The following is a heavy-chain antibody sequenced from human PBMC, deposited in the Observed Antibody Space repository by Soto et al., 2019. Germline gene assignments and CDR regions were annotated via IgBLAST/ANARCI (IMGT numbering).Heavy chain of an antibody. CDR1: GGTFSSYA. V-gene: IGHV1-69*13. CDR2: IIPIFGTA. D-gene: IGHD3-3*01. J-gene: IGHJ6*02. Sequence: ASVKVSCKASGGTFSSYAISWVRQAPGQGLEWMGGIIPIFGTANYAQKFQGRVTITADESTSTAYMELSSLRSEDTAVYYCARAHFHITIFGVDHDHPTINYYYGMDVWGQGTTVTVSS. CDR3: ARAHFHITIFGVDHDHPTINYYYGMDV.